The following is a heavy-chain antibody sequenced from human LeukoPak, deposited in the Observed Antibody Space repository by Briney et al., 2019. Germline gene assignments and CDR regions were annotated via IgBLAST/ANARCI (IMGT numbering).Heavy chain of an antibody. CDR1: GFTFSTYS. D-gene: IGHD4-17*01. Sequence: GGSLRLSCVVSGFTFSTYSMNWVRQAPGKGLEWVSYISSSSSTIYYADSVKGRFTISRDNAKNSLYLQMNSLRAEDTAVYYCAREVTTGSFDYWGQGTLVTVSS. J-gene: IGHJ4*02. CDR2: ISSSSSTI. V-gene: IGHV3-48*01. CDR3: AREVTTGSFDY.